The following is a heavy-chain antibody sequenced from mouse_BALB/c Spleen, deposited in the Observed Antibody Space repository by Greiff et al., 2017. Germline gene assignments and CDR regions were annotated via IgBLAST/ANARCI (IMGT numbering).Heavy chain of an antibody. CDR2: IYPGNSDT. Sequence: DVKLQESGTVLARPGASVKMSCKASGYTFTSYWMHWVKQRPGQGLEWIGAIYPGNSDTSYNQKFKGKAKLTAVTSTSTAYMELSSLTNEDSAVYYCTGYYYGSSYYFDYWGQGTTLTVSS. CDR1: GYTFTSYW. V-gene: IGHV1-5*01. CDR3: TGYYYGSSYYFDY. J-gene: IGHJ2*01. D-gene: IGHD1-1*01.